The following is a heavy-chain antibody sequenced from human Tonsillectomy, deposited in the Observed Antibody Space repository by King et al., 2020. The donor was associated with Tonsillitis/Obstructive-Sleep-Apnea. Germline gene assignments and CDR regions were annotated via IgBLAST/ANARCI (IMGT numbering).Heavy chain of an antibody. CDR3: AKNWMQWVSTANEYFHH. J-gene: IGHJ1*01. V-gene: IGHV3-23*04. D-gene: IGHD6-19*01. Sequence: VQLVESGGGLVQPGGSLRLSCAASGFTFSNYAMSWLRQAPGKVLEWFSHINYVGFSTYYADFVQARFTISRDNSKNTLYLQMISLRAEDTAVYYCAKNWMQWVSTANEYFHHWGQGTLVTVSS. CDR1: GFTFSNYA. CDR2: INYVGFST.